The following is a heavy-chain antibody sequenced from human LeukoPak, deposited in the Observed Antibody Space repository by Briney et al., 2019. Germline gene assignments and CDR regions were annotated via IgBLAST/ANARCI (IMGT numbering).Heavy chain of an antibody. V-gene: IGHV3-11*03. CDR3: ALSTATGRYFDY. Sequence: GGSLRLSCAASGFTFSEYYMSWIRQAPGKGLEWVSYISSSSSYTNYAESVKGRFTISRDNAKNSLYLKMDSLRAEDTAVYCCALSTATGRYFDYWGQGTLVTVSS. J-gene: IGHJ4*02. D-gene: IGHD5-12*01. CDR2: ISSSSSYT. CDR1: GFTFSEYY.